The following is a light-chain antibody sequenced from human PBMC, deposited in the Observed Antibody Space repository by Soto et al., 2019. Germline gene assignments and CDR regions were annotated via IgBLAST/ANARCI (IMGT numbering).Light chain of an antibody. CDR3: HSYDRTLSSRYV. Sequence: QSVLTQPPSVSGAPGQRVTISCTGSSSNIGAGYDVHWYQQRPGTAPKLLIFGNINRPSGVPDRFSGSKSGTSASLAITGLQAEDDGDYYCHSYDRTLSSRYVFGTGTKLTVL. J-gene: IGLJ1*01. CDR1: SSNIGAGYD. V-gene: IGLV1-40*01. CDR2: GNI.